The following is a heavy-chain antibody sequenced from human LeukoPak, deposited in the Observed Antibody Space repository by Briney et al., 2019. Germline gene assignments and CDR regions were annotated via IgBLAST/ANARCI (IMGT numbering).Heavy chain of an antibody. D-gene: IGHD3-10*01. CDR3: ARVTPTPIYGSGSPFDY. CDR1: GFPFSSYS. CDR2: ISSSSSSYI. J-gene: IGHJ4*02. Sequence: GGSLRLSCAASGFPFSSYSMNWVRPAPGKGLEWVSSISSSSSSYIYYADSVKGRFTISRDNAKNSLYLQMNSLRAEDTAVYYCARVTPTPIYGSGSPFDYWGQGALVTVSS. V-gene: IGHV3-21*01.